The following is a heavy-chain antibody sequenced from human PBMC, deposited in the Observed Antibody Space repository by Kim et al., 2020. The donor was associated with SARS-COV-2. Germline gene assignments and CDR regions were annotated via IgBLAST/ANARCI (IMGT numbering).Heavy chain of an antibody. CDR1: GFTFSSYA. D-gene: IGHD3-10*01. CDR3: AKRDDYYGSGSYVDY. V-gene: IGHV3-23*01. CDR2: ISGSGGST. Sequence: GGSLRLSCAASGFTFSSYAMSWVRQAPGKGLEWVSAISGSGGSTYYADSVKGRFTISRDNSKNTLYLQMNSLRAEDTAVYYCAKRDDYYGSGSYVDYWGQGTLVTVSS. J-gene: IGHJ4*02.